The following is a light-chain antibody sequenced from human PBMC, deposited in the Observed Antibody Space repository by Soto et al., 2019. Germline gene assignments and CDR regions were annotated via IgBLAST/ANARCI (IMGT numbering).Light chain of an antibody. V-gene: IGKV3-20*01. Sequence: DIVLTQSPGTLSLSPGERATLSCRASQSVSSYLAWYQQKPGQAPRLLIYGASSRATGIPDTLSGGGSGTDFNLTIRRLEPEDFAVYYCQQYGSSSRTFGQGTKVEVK. CDR1: QSVSSY. CDR3: QQYGSSSRT. CDR2: GAS. J-gene: IGKJ1*01.